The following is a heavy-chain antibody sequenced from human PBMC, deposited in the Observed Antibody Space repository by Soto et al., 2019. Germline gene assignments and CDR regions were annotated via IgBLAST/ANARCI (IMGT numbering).Heavy chain of an antibody. CDR1: GFTSSTKG. Sequence: VGSLRLSCAASGFTSSTKGMHWVRQAPGKGLEWVAITSYDGSDRIYADSVKGRFIISRDNSKNTLYLQMNSLRVEDTAVYYCAKSPAPMGYYLDYWGQGTLVTVSS. CDR3: AKSPAPMGYYLDY. J-gene: IGHJ4*02. D-gene: IGHD3-22*01. CDR2: TSYDGSDR. V-gene: IGHV3-30*18.